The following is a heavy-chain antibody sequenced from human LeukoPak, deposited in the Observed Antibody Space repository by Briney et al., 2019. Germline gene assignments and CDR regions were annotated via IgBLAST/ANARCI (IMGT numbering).Heavy chain of an antibody. J-gene: IGHJ6*02. Sequence: GGSLRPSCEASGFTFSSYWMSWVRQAPGKGLEWVANIKQDASEKYYVDSVKGRFTISRDNAKNSLYLQMNSLRAEDTAVYYCEGGPSYGMDVWGQGTTVTVSS. CDR3: EGGPSYGMDV. CDR1: GFTFSSYW. V-gene: IGHV3-7*01. CDR2: IKQDASEK.